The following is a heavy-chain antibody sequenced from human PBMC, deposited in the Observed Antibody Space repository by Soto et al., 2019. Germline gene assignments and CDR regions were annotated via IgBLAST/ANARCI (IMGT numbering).Heavy chain of an antibody. D-gene: IGHD2-2*01. CDR1: GGSISSGGYY. J-gene: IGHJ6*02. CDR3: ARENVPAAALTVGMDV. Sequence: PSETLSLTCTVSGGSISSGGYYWSWIRQHPGKGLEWIGYIYYSGSTYYNPSLKSRVTISVDTSKNQFSLKLSSVTAADTAVYYCARENVPAAALTVGMDVWGQGTTVTVS. CDR2: IYYSGST. V-gene: IGHV4-31*03.